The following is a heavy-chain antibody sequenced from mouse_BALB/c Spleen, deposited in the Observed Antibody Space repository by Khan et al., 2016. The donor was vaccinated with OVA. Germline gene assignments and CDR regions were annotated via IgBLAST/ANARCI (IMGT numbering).Heavy chain of an antibody. V-gene: IGHV2-4-1*01. D-gene: IGHD2-14*01. CDR3: TRVYYRYDRYFDV. CDR1: DFSLSTYG. Sequence: QVQLKESGPGLVQPSQSLSITCTVTDFSLSTYGIHWVRQSPGKGLEWLGVIWSGGSTDYTAAFISRLSISKDNSKSQVFFKMNSLQTDDTAIYYCTRVYYRYDRYFDVWGAGTTVTVAS. CDR2: IWSGGST. J-gene: IGHJ1*01.